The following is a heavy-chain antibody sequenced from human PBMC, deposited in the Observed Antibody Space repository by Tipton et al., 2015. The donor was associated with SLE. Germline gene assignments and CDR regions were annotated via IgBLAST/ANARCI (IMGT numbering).Heavy chain of an antibody. CDR3: ASPADSSTGDDGFDI. D-gene: IGHD3-22*01. CDR1: GFTFSDYY. J-gene: IGHJ3*02. CDR2: VSSSGHTI. V-gene: IGHV3-11*01. Sequence: SLRLSCAASGFTFSDYYMTWIRQAPGKGLEWVSYVSSSGHTIYYADSVKGRFTISRDNANNSLYLQMNRLRVEDTAVYYCASPADSSTGDDGFDIWGQGTMVTVSS.